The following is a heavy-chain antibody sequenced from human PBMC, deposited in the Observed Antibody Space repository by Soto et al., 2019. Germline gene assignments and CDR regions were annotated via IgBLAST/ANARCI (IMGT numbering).Heavy chain of an antibody. Sequence: PSETLSLTCTVSGGSISSGDYYWSWIRQPPGKGLEWIGYIYYSGSTYYNPSLKSRVTISVDTSKNQFSLKLSSVTAADTAVYYCARVPNRIGHYFDYWGQGTLVTVSS. CDR3: ARVPNRIGHYFDY. V-gene: IGHV4-30-4*01. CDR1: GGSISSGDYY. J-gene: IGHJ4*02. CDR2: IYYSGST.